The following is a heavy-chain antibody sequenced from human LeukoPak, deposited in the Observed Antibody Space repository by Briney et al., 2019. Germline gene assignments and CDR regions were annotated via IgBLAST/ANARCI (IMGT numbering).Heavy chain of an antibody. CDR3: TRAPYSNYVNLDY. CDR2: IRSKAFGGTA. V-gene: IGHV3-49*04. J-gene: IGHJ4*02. D-gene: IGHD4-11*01. Sequence: GRSLRLSCTASEFTFGDYAMTWVRQAPGKGLEGVGFIRSKAFGGTAEYAASVKGRFTISRDDSKSIAYLQMNGLKTEDTAVYYCTRAPYSNYVNLDYWGQGTLVTVSS. CDR1: EFTFGDYA.